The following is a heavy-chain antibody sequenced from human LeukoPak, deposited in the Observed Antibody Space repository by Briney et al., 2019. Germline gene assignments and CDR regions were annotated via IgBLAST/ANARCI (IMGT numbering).Heavy chain of an antibody. J-gene: IGHJ4*02. CDR2: IYYSGST. Sequence: PSQTLPLTCTVSGGSISSGGYYWSWIRQHPGTGLEWIGYIYYSGSTYYNPSLKSRVTISVDTSKNQFSLKLSSVTAADTAVYYCCSGGSQTFDYWGQGTLVTVSS. D-gene: IGHD2-15*01. CDR1: GGSISSGGYY. CDR3: CSGGSQTFDY. V-gene: IGHV4-31*03.